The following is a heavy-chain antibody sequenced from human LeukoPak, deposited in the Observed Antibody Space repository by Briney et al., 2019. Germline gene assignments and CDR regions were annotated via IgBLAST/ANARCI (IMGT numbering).Heavy chain of an antibody. CDR3: ARDKGTSYLSSFDY. CDR1: GFTVSSNY. CDR2: IYSGGST. D-gene: IGHD6-6*01. J-gene: IGHJ4*02. V-gene: IGHV3-53*01. Sequence: GSLRLSCAVSGFTVSSNYMSWVRQASGKGLEWVSLIYSGGSTYYADSMKGRFTISRDNSKNTLYLQMNSLRAEDTAVYYCARDKGTSYLSSFDYWGQGTLVTVSS.